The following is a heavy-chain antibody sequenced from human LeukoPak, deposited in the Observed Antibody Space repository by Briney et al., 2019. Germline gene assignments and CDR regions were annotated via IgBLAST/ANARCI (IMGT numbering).Heavy chain of an antibody. Sequence: PGGSLRLSCAAPGFTFSSYAMSWVRRAPRKGLEWVSAISGSGGSTYYADSVKGRFTISRDNSKNTLYLQMNSLRAEDTAVYYCARDLAVAGVFDYWGQGTLVTVSS. CDR2: ISGSGGST. D-gene: IGHD6-19*01. CDR1: GFTFSSYA. V-gene: IGHV3-23*01. J-gene: IGHJ4*02. CDR3: ARDLAVAGVFDY.